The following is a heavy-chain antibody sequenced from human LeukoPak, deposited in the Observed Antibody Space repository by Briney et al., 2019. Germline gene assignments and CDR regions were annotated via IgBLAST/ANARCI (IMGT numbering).Heavy chain of an antibody. D-gene: IGHD6-13*01. J-gene: IGHJ6*02. CDR3: AREGPVSSTSDYYYGMDV. V-gene: IGHV1-2*02. Sequence: ASVKVSCTASGYTFTGYFSHWVRQAPGQGLEWMGWINPNSGGTTYSQKFQGRVTMTRDTSLSTAYMELSRLTSDDTAVYFCAREGPVSSTSDYYYGMDVWGQGTTVTVSS. CDR2: INPNSGGT. CDR1: GYTFTGYF.